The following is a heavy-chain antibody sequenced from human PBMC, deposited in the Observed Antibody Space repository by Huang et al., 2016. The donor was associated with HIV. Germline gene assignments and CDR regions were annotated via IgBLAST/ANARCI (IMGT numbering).Heavy chain of an antibody. J-gene: IGHJ4*02. D-gene: IGHD2-15*01. V-gene: IGHV1-8*01. Sequence: QVQLVQSGAEVKKPGASVKVSCKASGYTFSNYDINGVRQAPGQGLEWMGWMNPNRGNTGYARKCQGRVTMTRRTSISTAYMELSRLRFEDTAVYYCATLPPVNYGRSGGRVRDYWGQGSLVTVSS. CDR1: GYTFSNYD. CDR3: ATLPPVNYGRSGGRVRDY. CDR2: MNPNRGNT.